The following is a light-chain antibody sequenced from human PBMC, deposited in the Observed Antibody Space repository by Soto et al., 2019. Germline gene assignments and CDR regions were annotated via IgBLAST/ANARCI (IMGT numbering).Light chain of an antibody. CDR2: LNTDGTH. Sequence: QLVLTQSPSASASLGASVTLTCTLSSGHSGYAIAWHQQRPAKGPRYLMTLNTDGTHNKGDGIPDRFSVSSSGAERYLTISRLQYEDEDAYYCQTWGTDIVFGGGTKLTVL. V-gene: IGLV4-69*01. J-gene: IGLJ2*01. CDR1: SGHSGYA. CDR3: QTWGTDIV.